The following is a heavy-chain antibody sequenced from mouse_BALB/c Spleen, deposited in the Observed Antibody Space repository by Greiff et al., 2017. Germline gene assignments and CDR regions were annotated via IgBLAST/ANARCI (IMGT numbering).Heavy chain of an antibody. Sequence: EVQLQESGPGLVKPSQSLSLTCTVTGYSITSDYAWNWIRQFPGNKLEWMGYISYSGSTSYNPSLKSRISITRDTSKNQFFLQLNSVTTEDTATYYCARSRLYDYVAYWGQGTLVTVSA. V-gene: IGHV3-2*02. CDR3: ARSRLYDYVAY. CDR2: ISYSGST. J-gene: IGHJ3*01. D-gene: IGHD2-4*01. CDR1: GYSITSDYA.